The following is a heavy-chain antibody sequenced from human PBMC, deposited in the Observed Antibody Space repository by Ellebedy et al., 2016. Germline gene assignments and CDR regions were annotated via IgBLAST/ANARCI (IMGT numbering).Heavy chain of an antibody. CDR1: GFSFNDYY. Sequence: GGSLRLSCEASGFSFNDYYMSWIRQARGKGPEWVSYISQSGHDIIYADFVRGRFTVSRDNAKNSVVLHMSSLTVEDTAVYYCAKTARRLDLWGQGTLVTVSS. CDR3: AKTARRLDL. J-gene: IGHJ5*02. V-gene: IGHV3-11*01. D-gene: IGHD1-1*01. CDR2: ISQSGHDI.